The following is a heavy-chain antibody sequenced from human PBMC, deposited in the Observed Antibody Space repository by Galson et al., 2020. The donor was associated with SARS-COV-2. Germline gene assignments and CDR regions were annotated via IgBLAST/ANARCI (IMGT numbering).Heavy chain of an antibody. CDR3: VRIMKGEAADPDF. CDR2: IYYSGST. J-gene: IGHJ4*02. D-gene: IGHD6-13*01. V-gene: IGHV4-39*01. CDR1: GGSISSRSYY. Sequence: SETLSLTCTVSGGSISSRSYYWGWIRQSPGKGLEWIASIYYSGSTYYNPSLRSRVSISVDTSKNQFSLQLSSVAAADTAVYYCVRIMKGEAADPDFWGQGTLVTVSS.